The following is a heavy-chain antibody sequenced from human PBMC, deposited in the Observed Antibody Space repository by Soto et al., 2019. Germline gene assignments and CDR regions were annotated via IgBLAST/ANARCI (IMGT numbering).Heavy chain of an antibody. Sequence: QLQLQESGSGLVKPSQTLSLTCAVSGGSISSGGYSWSWIRQPPGKGLEWIGYIYHSGSTYYNPSLRSRVTISVDRSKNQYSLKLSSVTAADTAVYYCARARLERGLGDYYYYGMDVWGQGTTVTVSS. J-gene: IGHJ6*02. CDR2: IYHSGST. V-gene: IGHV4-30-2*01. CDR3: ARARLERGLGDYYYYGMDV. D-gene: IGHD3-16*01. CDR1: GGSISSGGYS.